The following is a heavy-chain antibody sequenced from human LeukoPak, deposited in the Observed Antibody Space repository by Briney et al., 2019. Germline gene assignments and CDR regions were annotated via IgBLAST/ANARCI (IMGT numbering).Heavy chain of an antibody. CDR1: GGSISSGSYY. CDR2: IYTSGST. V-gene: IGHV4-61*02. Sequence: SQTLSLTCTVSGGSISSGSYYWSWIRQPAGKGLEWIGRIYTSGSTNCNPSLKSRVTISVDTSKNQFSLKLSSVTAADTAVYYCASAYCSSTSCSFDYWGQGTLVTVSS. J-gene: IGHJ4*02. CDR3: ASAYCSSTSCSFDY. D-gene: IGHD2-2*01.